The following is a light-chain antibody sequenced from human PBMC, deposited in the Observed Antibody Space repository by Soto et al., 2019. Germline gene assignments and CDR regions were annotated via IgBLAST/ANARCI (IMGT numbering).Light chain of an antibody. Sequence: EVVTTQSPATLSVSPGERATVSCRSSQGLGTNLAWYQQKPGQAPRLLIYAASTRATGVPGRFSGSGSGTEFTLTISSLEPEDFAVYYCQEGTYWPAFGGGTKVDIK. J-gene: IGKJ4*01. CDR1: QGLGTN. CDR3: QEGTYWPA. CDR2: AAS. V-gene: IGKV3-15*01.